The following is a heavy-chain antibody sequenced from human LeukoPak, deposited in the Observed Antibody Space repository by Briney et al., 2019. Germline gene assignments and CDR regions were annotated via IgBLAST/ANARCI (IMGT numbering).Heavy chain of an antibody. Sequence: SETLSLTCTVSGGSIGSYYWSWIRQPPGKGLEWIGDIYYSGHTNYNPSLKSRVAISVDTSKNRFSLKLNSVTAADTAVYYCARAYSTSWYYFDSWGQGTLVTVSS. CDR2: IYYSGHT. CDR3: ARAYSTSWYYFDS. J-gene: IGHJ4*02. D-gene: IGHD6-13*01. CDR1: GGSIGSYY. V-gene: IGHV4-59*13.